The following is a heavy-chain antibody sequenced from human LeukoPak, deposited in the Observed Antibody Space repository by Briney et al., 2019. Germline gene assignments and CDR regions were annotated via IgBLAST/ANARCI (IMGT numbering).Heavy chain of an antibody. CDR1: GFTFSSYA. V-gene: IGHV3-23*01. D-gene: IGHD3-9*01. CDR2: ISGSGGST. CDR3: AKDRGYLRYFDWSLFDY. Sequence: GGSLRLSCAASGFTFSSYAMSWVRQAPGKGLEWVSAISGSGGSTYYADSVKGRFTISRDNSKNTLYLQMNSLRAEDTAVYYCAKDRGYLRYFDWSLFDYWGQGTLVTVSS. J-gene: IGHJ4*02.